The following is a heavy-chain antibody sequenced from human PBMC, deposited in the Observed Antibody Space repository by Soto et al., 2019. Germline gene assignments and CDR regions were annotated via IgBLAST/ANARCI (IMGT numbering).Heavy chain of an antibody. CDR3: ARGRIAARNWFEP. CDR1: GYTFTGYY. CDR2: INPNSGGT. Sequence: ASVKVSCKASGYTFTGYYMHWVRQAPGQGLEWMGWINPNSGGTNYAQKFQGRVTMTRDTSISTAYMELSRLRSDDTAVYYRARGRIAARNWFEPWGKGTLVTVSA. D-gene: IGHD6-13*01. V-gene: IGHV1-2*02. J-gene: IGHJ5*02.